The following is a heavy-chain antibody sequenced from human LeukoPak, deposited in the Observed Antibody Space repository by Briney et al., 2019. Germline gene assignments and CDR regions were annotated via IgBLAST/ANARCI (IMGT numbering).Heavy chain of an antibody. CDR2: IRGSGGST. CDR3: AKGAPSSGSPFDY. Sequence: GGSLRLSCAASGFTFSNYAMSWVRQAPGKGLEWVSAIRGSGGSTYSADSVKGRFTISRDNSKNTLYLQMNSLRAEDTAVYYCAKGAPSSGSPFDYWGQGTLVTVSS. V-gene: IGHV3-23*01. CDR1: GFTFSNYA. D-gene: IGHD6-19*01. J-gene: IGHJ4*02.